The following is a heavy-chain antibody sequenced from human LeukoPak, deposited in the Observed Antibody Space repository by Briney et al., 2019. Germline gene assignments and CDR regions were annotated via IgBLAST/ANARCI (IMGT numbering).Heavy chain of an antibody. V-gene: IGHV1-46*01. J-gene: IGHJ4*02. CDR1: GYTFTSYY. CDR3: AGGATTVTAEY. CDR2: INPSGGST. Sequence: ASVKVSCKASGYTFTSYYMHWVRQAPGQGLEWMGIINPSGGSTSYAQKFQGRVTMTTDTSTSTAYMELRSLRSDDTAVYYCAGGATTVTAEYWGQGTLVTVSS. D-gene: IGHD4-17*01.